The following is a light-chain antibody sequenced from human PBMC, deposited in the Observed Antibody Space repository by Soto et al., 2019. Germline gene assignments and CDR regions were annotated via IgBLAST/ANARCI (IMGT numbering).Light chain of an antibody. CDR1: QSIIKC. CDR3: QQSYSSPWT. J-gene: IGKJ1*01. Sequence: DIQMTQSPSSLSASVGDRVTITCRASQSIIKCLNWYRHKPGKAPLLLIFAASNLQSGVPSRFSGSGSGTDFTLTINSLQPEDFATYYCQQSYSSPWTFGQGTKVEIK. V-gene: IGKV1-39*01. CDR2: AAS.